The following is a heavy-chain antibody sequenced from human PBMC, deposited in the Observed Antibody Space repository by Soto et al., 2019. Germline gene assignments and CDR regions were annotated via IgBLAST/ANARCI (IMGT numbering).Heavy chain of an antibody. Sequence: EVQLLESGGGLVQPGGSLRLSCAASGFTFDNYAMSWVRQAPGKGLEWVSAISGSGAGTYYADSVKGRFTISRDNSENTLYLQMNSLRAEDTAVYYCAKDRPQIWCGEEGFDYWGQVTLVTVSS. CDR2: ISGSGAGT. CDR1: GFTFDNYA. D-gene: IGHD3-10*01. CDR3: AKDRPQIWCGEEGFDY. J-gene: IGHJ4*02. V-gene: IGHV3-23*01.